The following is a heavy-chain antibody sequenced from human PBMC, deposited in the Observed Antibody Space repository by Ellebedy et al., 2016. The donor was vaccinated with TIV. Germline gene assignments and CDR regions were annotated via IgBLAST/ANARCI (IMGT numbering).Heavy chain of an antibody. CDR1: GGSINSDNY. J-gene: IGHJ5*02. CDR2: VYHSGHT. CDR3: ARDWTRGGGYFASWFDP. Sequence: MPSETLSLTCGVSGGSINSDNYWSWVRQSPGRGLEWIGEVYHSGHTNYNPSLRSRVSISVDKSKSQFSLRLRSMTAADTAVYYCARDWTRGGGYFASWFDPWGQGTPVTVSS. V-gene: IGHV4-4*02. D-gene: IGHD2/OR15-2a*01.